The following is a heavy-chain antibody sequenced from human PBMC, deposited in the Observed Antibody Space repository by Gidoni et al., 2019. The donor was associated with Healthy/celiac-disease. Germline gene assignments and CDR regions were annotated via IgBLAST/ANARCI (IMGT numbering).Heavy chain of an antibody. CDR2: ISSSSSYI. V-gene: IGHV3-21*01. D-gene: IGHD6-19*01. CDR1: GLTFSSYS. J-gene: IGHJ4*02. Sequence: EVQLVESGGGLVKPGGSLRLSWAASGLTFSSYSMNWVRQAPGKGLEWVSSISSSSSYIYYADSVKGRFTISRDNAKNSLYLQMNSLRAEDTAVYYCARDETRWLATFDYWGQGTLVTVSS. CDR3: ARDETRWLATFDY.